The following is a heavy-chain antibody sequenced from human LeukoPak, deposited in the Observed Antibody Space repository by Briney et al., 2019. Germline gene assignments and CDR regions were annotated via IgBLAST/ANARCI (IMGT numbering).Heavy chain of an antibody. J-gene: IGHJ3*02. Sequence: ASVKVSCKASGGTFSSSAISWVRQAPGQGLEWMGGIIPIFGTANYAQKFQGRVTITADKSTSTAYMDLSSLRSEDTAVYYCARDVRGAAQFSDAFHIWGQGTMVTVSS. CDR1: GGTFSSSA. CDR3: ARDVRGAAQFSDAFHI. D-gene: IGHD6-13*01. V-gene: IGHV1-69*06. CDR2: IIPIFGTA.